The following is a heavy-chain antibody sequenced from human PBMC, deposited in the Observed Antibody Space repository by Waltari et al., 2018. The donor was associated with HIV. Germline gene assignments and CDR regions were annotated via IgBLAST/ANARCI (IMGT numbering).Heavy chain of an antibody. V-gene: IGHV3-43D*03. CDR1: GFTFDDYA. CDR2: ISWDGGST. D-gene: IGHD4-17*01. CDR3: STYGDSEAFDI. Sequence: EVQLVESGGVVVQPGGSLSLSWAASGFTFDDYAMHWVRQAPGKGLEWVSLISWDGGSTYYADSVKGRFTISRDNSKNSLYLQMNSLRAEDTALYYCSTYGDSEAFDIWGQGTMVTVSS. J-gene: IGHJ3*02.